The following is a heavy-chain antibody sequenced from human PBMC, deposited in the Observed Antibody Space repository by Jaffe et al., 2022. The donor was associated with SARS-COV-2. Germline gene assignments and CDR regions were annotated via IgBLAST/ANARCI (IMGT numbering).Heavy chain of an antibody. V-gene: IGHV3-66*02. J-gene: IGHJ3*02. D-gene: IGHD3-22*01. CDR2: IYSGGST. CDR3: ASDSSGYYFRGAFDI. CDR1: GFTVSSNY. Sequence: EVQLVESGGGLVQPGGSLRLSCAASGFTVSSNYMSWVRQAPGKGLEWVSVIYSGGSTYYADSVKGRFTISRDNSKNTLYLQMNSLRAEDTAVYYCASDSSGYYFRGAFDIWGQGTMVTVSS.